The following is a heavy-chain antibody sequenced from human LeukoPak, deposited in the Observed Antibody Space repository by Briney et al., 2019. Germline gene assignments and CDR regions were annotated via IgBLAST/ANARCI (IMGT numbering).Heavy chain of an antibody. J-gene: IGHJ4*02. V-gene: IGHV3-7*01. Sequence: GGSLRLSCAASELTLSNYCMTWVRQGPGKGLEWVATIKRDGAETYYVDSVRGRFTISRDNAEDSVYLRMNSLRDEDTAVYYCAKVGPLYGSGSPNFDYWGQGTLVTVSS. D-gene: IGHD3-10*01. CDR2: IKRDGAET. CDR3: AKVGPLYGSGSPNFDY. CDR1: ELTLSNYC.